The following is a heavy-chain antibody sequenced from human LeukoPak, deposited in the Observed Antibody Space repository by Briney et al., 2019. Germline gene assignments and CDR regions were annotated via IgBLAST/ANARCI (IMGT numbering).Heavy chain of an antibody. J-gene: IGHJ4*02. CDR3: ARETPRGGRYYFDY. D-gene: IGHD3-10*01. V-gene: IGHV3-74*03. Sequence: GGSLRLSCAASVFTFSGYWMHWIRQAPGKGLVWVSRTNPDGSTTTYADSVKGRFTISRDNAKNTLYLQMNSLRAEDTALYYCARETPRGGRYYFDYRGQGALVTVSS. CDR1: VFTFSGYW. CDR2: TNPDGSTT.